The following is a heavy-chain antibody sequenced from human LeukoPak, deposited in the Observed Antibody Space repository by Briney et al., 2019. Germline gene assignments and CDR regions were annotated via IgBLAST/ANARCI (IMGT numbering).Heavy chain of an antibody. CDR3: AKEWYSGIH. Sequence: GGSLRLSCAASGFTFSSDAMSWGRQGPGEGVEWVSAISSSGGSTYYADSVKGRFTISRDNSKNTLYLQMNSLRAEDTAVYYCAKEWYSGIHWGQGTLVTVSS. D-gene: IGHD1-26*01. J-gene: IGHJ1*01. V-gene: IGHV3-23*01. CDR1: GFTFSSDA. CDR2: ISSSGGST.